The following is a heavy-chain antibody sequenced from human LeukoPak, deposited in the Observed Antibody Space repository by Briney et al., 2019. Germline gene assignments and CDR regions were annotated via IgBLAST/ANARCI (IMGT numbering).Heavy chain of an antibody. D-gene: IGHD3-22*01. V-gene: IGHV3-64D*06. CDR2: IRWYGGST. CDR3: VEERSYYDSSGYCRWFDP. J-gene: IGHJ5*02. Sequence: PGGSLRLSRSASGFPFSSYPMQWVRQAPGRGVEYVSAIRWYGGSTYYADTVKGRFTIYRDNSENTLYLQMSSLRAEDTAVYYCVEERSYYDSSGYCRWFDPWGQGTLVPVSS. CDR1: GFPFSSYP.